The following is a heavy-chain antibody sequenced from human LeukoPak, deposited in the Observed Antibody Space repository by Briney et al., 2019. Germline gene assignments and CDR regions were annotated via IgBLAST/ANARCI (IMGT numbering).Heavy chain of an antibody. J-gene: IGHJ4*02. CDR3: AKGTRFSTSPPFDY. CDR1: GFTFSSYY. Sequence: AGGSLRLSCAASGFTFSSYYMSWVRQAPGKGLEWVAVISYDGSNKYYADSVKGRFTISRDNSKNTLYLQMNSLRAEDTAVYYCAKGTRFSTSPPFDYWGQGTLVTVSS. D-gene: IGHD6-13*01. V-gene: IGHV3-30*18. CDR2: ISYDGSNK.